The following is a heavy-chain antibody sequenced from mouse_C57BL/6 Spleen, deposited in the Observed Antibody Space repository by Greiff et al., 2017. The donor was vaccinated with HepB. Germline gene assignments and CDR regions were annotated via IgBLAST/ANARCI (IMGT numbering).Heavy chain of an antibody. Sequence: QVQLQQPGAELVRPGTSVKLSCKASGYTFTSYWMHWVKQRPGQGLEWIGVIDPSDSYTNYNQKFKGKATLTVDTSSSTAYMQLSSLTSEDSAVYYCARLFRYYFDYWGQGTTLTVSS. V-gene: IGHV1-59*01. CDR1: GYTFTSYW. CDR2: IDPSDSYT. CDR3: ARLFRYYFDY. J-gene: IGHJ2*01.